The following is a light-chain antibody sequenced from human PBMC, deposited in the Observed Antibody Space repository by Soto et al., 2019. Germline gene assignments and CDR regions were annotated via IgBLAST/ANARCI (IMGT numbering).Light chain of an antibody. J-gene: IGLJ2*01. CDR2: EVS. CDR1: GSDVGNYVF. CDR3: VSYTTSGTTYVV. V-gene: IGLV2-14*01. Sequence: QSALTQPASVSGSPGQSITISCTGTGSDVGNYVFVSWYQQYPGKAPKLIIFEVSNRPSGVSDRFSGSKSGSTASLSISGLQSEDEADYYCVSYTTSGTTYVVFGGGTKLTVL.